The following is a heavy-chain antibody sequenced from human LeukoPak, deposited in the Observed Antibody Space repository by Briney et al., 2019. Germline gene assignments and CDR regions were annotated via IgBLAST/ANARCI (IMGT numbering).Heavy chain of an antibody. CDR3: ARIGPSGSGSYFFLDP. Sequence: GGSLRLSCAASGFTFSSYWMHWVRQAPGMGLVWVSRIDSDGSGASYADSVKGRFTISRDNAKNTLYLQMNSLRAEDTAVYYCARIGPSGSGSYFFLDPWGQGALVTVSS. CDR1: GFTFSSYW. J-gene: IGHJ5*02. V-gene: IGHV3-74*01. CDR2: IDSDGSGA. D-gene: IGHD3-10*01.